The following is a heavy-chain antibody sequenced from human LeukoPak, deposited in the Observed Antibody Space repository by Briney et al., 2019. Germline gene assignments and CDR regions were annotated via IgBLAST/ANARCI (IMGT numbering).Heavy chain of an antibody. Sequence: GGSLRLSCAASGFTFSYYIMNWVRQAPGKGLEWVSSITSSNSIHYADSVQGRFTVSRDNAKNSLYLQMNSLRADDTAVYYCARDFEERGYYLADFDYWGQGTLVTVSS. CDR1: GFTFSYYI. J-gene: IGHJ4*02. CDR3: ARDFEERGYYLADFDY. CDR2: ITSSNSI. V-gene: IGHV3-69-1*01. D-gene: IGHD3-22*01.